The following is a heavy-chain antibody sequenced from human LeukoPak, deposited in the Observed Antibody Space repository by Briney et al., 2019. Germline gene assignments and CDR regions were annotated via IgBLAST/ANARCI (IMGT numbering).Heavy chain of an antibody. D-gene: IGHD6-13*01. J-gene: IGHJ4*02. CDR1: GGSFSGYY. V-gene: IGHV4-34*01. CDR3: AKDFIWIAAAGYYFDY. Sequence: SETLSLTCAVYGGSFSGYYWSWIRQPPGKGLEWIGEINHSGSTNYNPSLKSRVTISVDTSKNQFSLKLSSVTAADTAVYYCAKDFIWIAAAGYYFDYWGQGTLVTVSS. CDR2: INHSGST.